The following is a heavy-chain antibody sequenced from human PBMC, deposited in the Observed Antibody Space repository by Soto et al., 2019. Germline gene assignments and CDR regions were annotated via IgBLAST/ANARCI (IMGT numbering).Heavy chain of an antibody. CDR2: IYYSAST. J-gene: IGHJ4*02. CDR1: GGSISSYY. CDR3: ARSTLIRVFDY. Sequence: WETLSLSCSAPGGSISSYYWSWIRPPPGKGLEWIGYIYYSASTNYNPSLKRRVTISLDTSKHQFSLKLGSVTDADKEVEYCARSTLIRVFDYWGQGTLVTVS. V-gene: IGHV4-59*13. D-gene: IGHD3-16*01.